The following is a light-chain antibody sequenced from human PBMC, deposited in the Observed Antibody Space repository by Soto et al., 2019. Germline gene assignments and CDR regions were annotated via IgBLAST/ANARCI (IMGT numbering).Light chain of an antibody. CDR3: LTWGTGIQV. J-gene: IGLJ1*01. CDR1: SGHSSYA. V-gene: IGLV4-69*01. CDR2: LNSDGSH. Sequence: QPVLTQSPSASASLGASVKLTCTLSSGHSSYAIAWHQQQPEKGPRYLMKLNSDGSHSKGDGIPDRFSGSSSGAERYLTISSLQSEDEAHYYCLTWGTGIQVFGTGTKLTVL.